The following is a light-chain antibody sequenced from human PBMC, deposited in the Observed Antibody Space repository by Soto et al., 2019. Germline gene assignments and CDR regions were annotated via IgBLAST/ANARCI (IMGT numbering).Light chain of an antibody. V-gene: IGLV2-14*01. CDR3: SSYTSTGTPV. CDR2: EVT. CDR1: STDVGGYNF. J-gene: IGLJ1*01. Sequence: VLTQPSSVSGSLGQSITMSCTGTSTDVGGYNFVSWYQQHPDKAPKLLIYEVTNRPSGVSNRFSGSKSGNTASLTISGLQAEDEADYYCSSYTSTGTPVFGTGTKVTVL.